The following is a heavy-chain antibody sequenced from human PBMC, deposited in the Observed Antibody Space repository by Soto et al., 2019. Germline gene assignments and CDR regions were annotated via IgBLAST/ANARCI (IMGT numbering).Heavy chain of an antibody. V-gene: IGHV4-31*03. Sequence: TLSLPCTVSGGSLSSGCYYWSWIRQHPGKGLEWIGYIYYSGSTYYNPSLKIRVTISVDTSKNQFSLKLSSVTAADTAVYYCARDRRRRLQMFRGTNYGMDVWGQGTTVTV. CDR1: GGSLSSGCYY. CDR2: IYYSGST. D-gene: IGHD3-10*02. J-gene: IGHJ6*01. CDR3: ARDRRRRLQMFRGTNYGMDV.